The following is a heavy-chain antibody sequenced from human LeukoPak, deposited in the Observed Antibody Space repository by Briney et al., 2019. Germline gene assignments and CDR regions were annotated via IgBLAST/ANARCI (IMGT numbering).Heavy chain of an antibody. J-gene: IGHJ4*02. Sequence: PSETLSLTCTVSGASIDGSTYYWGWIRQPPGKGLEWIGSAYYNGNISYSPSLENRVTISIDTSKNQFSLKLSSVTAADTAVYYCARQDGSGTLDYWGQGTLVTVSS. CDR3: ARQDGSGTLDY. D-gene: IGHD1-26*01. V-gene: IGHV4-39*01. CDR1: GASIDGSTYY. CDR2: AYYNGNI.